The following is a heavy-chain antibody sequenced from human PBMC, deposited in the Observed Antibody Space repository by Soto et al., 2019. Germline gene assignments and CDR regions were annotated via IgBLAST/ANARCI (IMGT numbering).Heavy chain of an antibody. D-gene: IGHD1-1*01. Sequence: QVHLVQSGAEVKKPGASVKVSCQGSGYAFTTYGITWVRQAPGQGLEWMGWISAHNGNTTYAQKLQGRVTVTRDTSTSTAYMELRSLRYDDTAVYYCERGRYGDYWGQGALVTVSS. J-gene: IGHJ4*02. CDR2: ISAHNGNT. V-gene: IGHV1-18*01. CDR3: ERGRYGDY. CDR1: GYAFTTYG.